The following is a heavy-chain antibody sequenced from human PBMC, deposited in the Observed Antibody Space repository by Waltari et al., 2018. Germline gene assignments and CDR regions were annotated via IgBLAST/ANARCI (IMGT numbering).Heavy chain of an antibody. J-gene: IGHJ4*02. D-gene: IGHD2-15*01. CDR2: VHGSGRT. CDR3: ARDRGRGLYLDA. Sequence: QLQLQQSGPGLVKPSESLSLTCAVSGDTMGSREFWGWVRQSPGKELEWIGQVHGSGRTNYNPALASRLTMSIDTPDSQFSLKVPSATAADTAIYYCARDRGRGLYLDAWGQGILVTVSP. V-gene: IGHV4-28*03. CDR1: GDTMGSREF.